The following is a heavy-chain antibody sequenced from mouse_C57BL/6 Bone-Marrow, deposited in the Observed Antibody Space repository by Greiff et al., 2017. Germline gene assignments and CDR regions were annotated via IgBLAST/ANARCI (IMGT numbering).Heavy chain of an antibody. CDR2: IYPGNGDT. CDR3: ARGRYYSNYVFDY. Sequence: QVQLQQSGAELVRPGASVKMSCKASGYTFTSYNKHWVKQTPRQGLEWIGAIYPGNGDTSYNQKFKGKATLTVDKSSSTAYMQLSSLTSEDSAVYFCARGRYYSNYVFDYWGQGTTRTVSS. J-gene: IGHJ2*01. CDR1: GYTFTSYN. D-gene: IGHD2-5*01. V-gene: IGHV1-12*01.